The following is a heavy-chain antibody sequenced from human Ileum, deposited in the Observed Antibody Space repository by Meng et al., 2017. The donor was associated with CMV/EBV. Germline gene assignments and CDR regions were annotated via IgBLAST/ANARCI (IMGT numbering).Heavy chain of an antibody. V-gene: IGHV3-74*01. CDR3: AKGGYYFYYYYGMDV. Sequence: GGSLRLSCAASGFTFSSYWMHWVRQAPGKGLVWVSRINSVGSSKSYADSVKGRFTISRDNAKNTLYLQMNSLRAEDTAVYYCAKGGYYFYYYYGMDVWGQGTTVTVSS. D-gene: IGHD3-22*01. CDR2: INSVGSSK. CDR1: GFTFSSYW. J-gene: IGHJ6*02.